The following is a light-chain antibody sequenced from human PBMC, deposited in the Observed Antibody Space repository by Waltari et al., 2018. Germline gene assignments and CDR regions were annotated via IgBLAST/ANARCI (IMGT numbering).Light chain of an antibody. J-gene: IGKJ2*01. CDR1: QSISSY. CDR2: AAS. V-gene: IGKV1-39*01. CDR3: QQRTNWPRNT. Sequence: DIQMTQSPSSLSASVGDRVTITCRASQSISSYLNWYQQKPGKAPKLLIYAASSLQSGVPSRFSGSGSGTDFTLTISSLQPEDFAVYFCQQRTNWPRNTFGQGTKLEIK.